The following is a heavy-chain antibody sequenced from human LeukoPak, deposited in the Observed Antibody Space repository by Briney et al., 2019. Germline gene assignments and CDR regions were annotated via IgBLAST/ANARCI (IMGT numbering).Heavy chain of an antibody. CDR3: ARVSGFERKDSFSY. CDR1: AYTFTSYD. J-gene: IGHJ4*02. CDR2: MNPNSGNT. Sequence: ASVKVSCKASAYTFTSYDINWLRQATGQGLEWMGWMNPNSGNTGYAQRFQGRVTMTRDNSISTAYMELSNLTSEDTAVYFCARVSGFERKDSFSYWGQGTLVTVSS. D-gene: IGHD5-12*01. V-gene: IGHV1-8*01.